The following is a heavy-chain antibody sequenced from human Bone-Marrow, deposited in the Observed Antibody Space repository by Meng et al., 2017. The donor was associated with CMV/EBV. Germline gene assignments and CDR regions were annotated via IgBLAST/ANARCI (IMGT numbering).Heavy chain of an antibody. CDR2: IRSKANSYAT. V-gene: IGHV3-73*01. D-gene: IGHD4-11*01. J-gene: IGHJ6*02. CDR3: TRHHDYTSPHYYYYGMDV. CDR1: GFTFSGSA. Sequence: GESLKISCAASGFTFSGSAMHWVRQASGKGLEWVGRIRSKANSYATAYAASVKGRFTISRDDSKNTAYLQMNSLKTEDTAVYYCTRHHDYTSPHYYYYGMDVWGQGTTVTVFS.